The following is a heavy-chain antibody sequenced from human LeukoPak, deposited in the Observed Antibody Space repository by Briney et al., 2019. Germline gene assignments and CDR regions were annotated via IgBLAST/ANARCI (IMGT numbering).Heavy chain of an antibody. CDR2: ISSSSRYI. J-gene: IGHJ2*01. V-gene: IGHV3-21*01. Sequence: GGSLRLSCAASGFTFSSYSMNWVRQAPGKGLEWVSSISSSSRYIYYADSVKGRFTISRDNAKNSLYLQMNSLRAEDTAVYYCARVPPYLYCSSTSCPFTWYFDLWGRGTLVTVSS. CDR3: ARVPPYLYCSSTSCPFTWYFDL. D-gene: IGHD2-2*01. CDR1: GFTFSSYS.